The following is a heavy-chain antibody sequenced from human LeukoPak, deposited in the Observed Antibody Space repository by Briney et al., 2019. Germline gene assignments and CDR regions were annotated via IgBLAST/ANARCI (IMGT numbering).Heavy chain of an antibody. V-gene: IGHV3-9*01. D-gene: IGHD3-16*01. Sequence: PGRSLRLSCAASGFTFDDYAMHWVRQAPGKGLEWVSGISWNSGSIGYADSVKGRFTISRDNAKNSLYLQMNSLRAEDTALYYCAKDSWGVLGYFDYWGQGTLVTVSS. CDR2: ISWNSGSI. J-gene: IGHJ4*02. CDR1: GFTFDDYA. CDR3: AKDSWGVLGYFDY.